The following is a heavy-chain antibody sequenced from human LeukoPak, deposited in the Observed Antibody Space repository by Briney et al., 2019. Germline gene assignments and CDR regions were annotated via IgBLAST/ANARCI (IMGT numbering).Heavy chain of an antibody. CDR3: ARGRYMDV. V-gene: IGHV1-8*03. CDR1: GYIFIDYE. J-gene: IGHJ6*03. Sequence: ASVKVSCKASGYIFIDYEINWVRQATGQGLEWMGWMNPKSGDTGYKQKFQGRVTITRDSSISTVYMELSSLRSEDTALYYCARGRYMDVWGKGTTVTVSS. CDR2: MNPKSGDT.